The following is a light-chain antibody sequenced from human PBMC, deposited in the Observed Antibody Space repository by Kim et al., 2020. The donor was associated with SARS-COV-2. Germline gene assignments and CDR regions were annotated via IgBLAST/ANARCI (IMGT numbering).Light chain of an antibody. CDR3: QAWDSSTNYV. Sequence: SYELTQPPSVSVSPGQTASITCSGDKLGDKYACWYQQKPGQSPVLVIYQDSKRPSGIPERFSGSNSGNTATLNISGTQAMDEADYYCQAWDSSTNYVFGT. J-gene: IGLJ1*01. V-gene: IGLV3-1*01. CDR1: KLGDKY. CDR2: QDS.